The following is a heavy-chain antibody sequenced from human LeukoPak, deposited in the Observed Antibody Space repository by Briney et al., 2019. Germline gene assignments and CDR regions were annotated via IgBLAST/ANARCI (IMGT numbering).Heavy chain of an antibody. CDR1: GFTFSNAW. CDR3: AKYCSGGSCYSGLY. V-gene: IGHV3-23*01. CDR2: ITTSGG. Sequence: PGGSLRLSCAASGFTFSNAWMTWVRQPPGKGLEWVSAITTSGGYYADSVKGRFTISRDTSKNTLYLQMNSLRAEDTAVYYCAKYCSGGSCYSGLYWGQGTLVTVSS. J-gene: IGHJ4*02. D-gene: IGHD2-15*01.